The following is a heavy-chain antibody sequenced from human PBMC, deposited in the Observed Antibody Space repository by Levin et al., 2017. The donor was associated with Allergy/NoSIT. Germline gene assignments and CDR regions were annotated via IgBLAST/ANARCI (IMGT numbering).Heavy chain of an antibody. Sequence: SQTLSLTCAVSGGSFSGYLWIWIRPSPGKGPEWIGEINHSGTTNYNPSLKSRVTISLDTSKSQFSLRLRSVTAADTAVYYFARGRRTPVWTASILNSFYYGMDVWGQGTTVAVSS. J-gene: IGHJ6*02. V-gene: IGHV4-34*01. CDR3: ARGRRTPVWTASILNSFYYGMDV. CDR2: INHSGTT. CDR1: GGSFSGYL. D-gene: IGHD1-1*01.